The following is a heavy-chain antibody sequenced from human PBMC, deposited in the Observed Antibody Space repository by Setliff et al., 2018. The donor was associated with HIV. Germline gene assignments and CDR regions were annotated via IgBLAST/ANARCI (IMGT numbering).Heavy chain of an antibody. CDR2: ISSSSNYI. Sequence: GESLKISCAASGFTFSDHYMNWVRQAPGKGLEWVSSISSSSNYIYYADSVKGRFSISRDNAKTSLYLQMTSLRADDTAVYFCARNLGVAALGDDGQVDHYYYYMDVWGKGTTVTVSS. D-gene: IGHD4-17*01. CDR3: ARNLGVAALGDDGQVDHYYYYMDV. V-gene: IGHV3-21*01. CDR1: GFTFSDHY. J-gene: IGHJ6*03.